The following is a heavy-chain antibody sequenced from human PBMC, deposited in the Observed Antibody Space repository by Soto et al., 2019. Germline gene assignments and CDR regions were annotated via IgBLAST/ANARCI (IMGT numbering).Heavy chain of an antibody. D-gene: IGHD2-2*01. CDR1: EFTFKSYG. Sequence: QVQLVESGGGVVQAGRSLRLSCVASEFTFKSYGVHWVRQAPGKGLAWVAVMSYDGNKKHYADSVRGRFTISRDNSKNALYLHMNSLRTEDTAVYYCAKDSYRGDIVLTPAPYGNDYWGQGTLVTVSS. V-gene: IGHV3-30*18. J-gene: IGHJ4*02. CDR3: AKDSYRGDIVLTPAPYGNDY. CDR2: MSYDGNKK.